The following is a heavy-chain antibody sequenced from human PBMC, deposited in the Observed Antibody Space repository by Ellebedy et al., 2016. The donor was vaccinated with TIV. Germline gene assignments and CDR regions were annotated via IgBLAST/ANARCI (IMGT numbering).Heavy chain of an antibody. D-gene: IGHD3-22*01. CDR2: INSAGSST. CDR3: AKVYYYDSSGYPFDY. V-gene: IGHV3-74*01. Sequence: PGGSLRLSCAASGFTFSSNWMHWVRQAPGKGLVWVSRINSAGSSTSYADSVKGRFTISRDNAKNTLYLQMNSLRAEDTAVYYCAKVYYYDSSGYPFDYWGQGTLVTVSS. J-gene: IGHJ4*02. CDR1: GFTFSSNW.